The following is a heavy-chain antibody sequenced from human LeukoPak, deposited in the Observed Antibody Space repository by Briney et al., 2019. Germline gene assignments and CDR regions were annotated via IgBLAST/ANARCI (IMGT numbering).Heavy chain of an antibody. D-gene: IGHD5-12*01. CDR1: GFTFSDYY. J-gene: IGHJ4*02. Sequence: GGSLRLSCAVSGFTFSDYYMTWVRQAPGKGLEWVAVISYDGSNKYYADSVKGRFTISRDNSKNTLYLQMNSLRAEDTAVYYCAKEYVDIVATGLDYWGQGTLVTVSS. V-gene: IGHV3-30*18. CDR3: AKEYVDIVATGLDY. CDR2: ISYDGSNK.